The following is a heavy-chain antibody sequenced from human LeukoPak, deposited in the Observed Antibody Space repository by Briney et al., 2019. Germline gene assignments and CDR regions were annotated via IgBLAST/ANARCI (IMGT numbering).Heavy chain of an antibody. J-gene: IGHJ6*02. D-gene: IGHD3-10*01. CDR3: AREGRWFGELLFNYYYGMDV. CDR2: IWYDGSNK. CDR1: GFTFSSYG. Sequence: PGRSLRLSCAASGFTFSSYGMHWVHQAQGKGLEWVAVIWYDGSNKYYADSVKGRFTISRDNSKNTLYLQMNSLRAEDTAVYYCAREGRWFGELLFNYYYGMDVWGQGTTVTVSS. V-gene: IGHV3-33*01.